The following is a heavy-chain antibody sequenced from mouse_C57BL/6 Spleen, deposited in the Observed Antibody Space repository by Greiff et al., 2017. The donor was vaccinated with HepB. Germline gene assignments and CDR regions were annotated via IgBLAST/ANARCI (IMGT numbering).Heavy chain of an antibody. J-gene: IGHJ1*03. CDR1: GYTFTDHT. V-gene: IGHV1-78*01. CDR3: ARGGSSYYGSSFYWYFDV. D-gene: IGHD1-1*01. CDR2: IYPRDGST. Sequence: VQLQQSDAELVKPGASVKISCKVSGYTFTDHTIHWMKQRPEQGLEWIGYIYPRDGSTKYNEKFKGKATLTADKSSSTAYMQLNSLTSEDSAVYFCARGGSSYYGSSFYWYFDVWGTGTTVTVSS.